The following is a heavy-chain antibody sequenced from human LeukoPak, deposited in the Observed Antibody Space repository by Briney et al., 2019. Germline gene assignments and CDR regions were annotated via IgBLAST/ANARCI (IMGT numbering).Heavy chain of an antibody. CDR3: ASFYCSGGSCYQYYYYYYVDV. Sequence: SETLSLTCTVSGYSISSGYYWGWIRQPPGKGLEWIGSIYHSGSTYYNPSLKSRVTISVDTSKNQFSLKLSSVTAADTAVYYCASFYCSGGSCYQYYYYYYVDVWGKGTTVTISS. J-gene: IGHJ6*03. D-gene: IGHD2-15*01. CDR1: GYSISSGYY. CDR2: IYHSGST. V-gene: IGHV4-38-2*02.